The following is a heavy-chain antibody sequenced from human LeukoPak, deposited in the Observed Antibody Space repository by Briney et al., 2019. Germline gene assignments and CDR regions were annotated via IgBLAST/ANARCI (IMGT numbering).Heavy chain of an antibody. J-gene: IGHJ5*02. CDR1: GFIFNKYW. V-gene: IGHV3-74*01. D-gene: IGHD2-2*01. Sequence: PGGSLRLSCAASGFIFNKYWMHWVRQAPGKGLVWVSRINTDGSSTSYADSVKGRFTISRDNAKNTLHLQMNSLRAEDTAVYYCARECCTDTSCYSRWFDPWGQGTLVTVSS. CDR3: ARECCTDTSCYSRWFDP. CDR2: INTDGSST.